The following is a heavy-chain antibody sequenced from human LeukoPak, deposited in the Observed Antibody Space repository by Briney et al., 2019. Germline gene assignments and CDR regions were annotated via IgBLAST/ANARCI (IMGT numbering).Heavy chain of an antibody. D-gene: IGHD6-13*01. J-gene: IGHJ4*02. CDR1: GGSINSHY. CDR2: IFNSGST. V-gene: IGHV4-59*11. CDR3: ASRPAGTTWYGVFDY. Sequence: PSETLSLTCSVSGGSINSHYWSWIRQPPGKRLEWLGYIFNSGSTNYNPSLRSRVTMSVDTSRDQFFLRLSSVTAADTAIYYCASRPAGTTWYGVFDYWSQGTLVTVSS.